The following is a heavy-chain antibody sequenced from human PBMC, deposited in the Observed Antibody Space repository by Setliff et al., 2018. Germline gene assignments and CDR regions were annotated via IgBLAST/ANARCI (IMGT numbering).Heavy chain of an antibody. Sequence: GGSLRLSCAGSGFTFSNYWMHWVRQVPGKGLVWVARINSDGSIRSYADSVKGRFTISRDNAKNTLHLQMNSLRAEDTAVYYCARGTSTNIASRLLDYWGQGTLVTVSS. V-gene: IGHV3-74*01. CDR3: ARGTSTNIASRLLDY. CDR2: INSDGSIR. J-gene: IGHJ4*02. D-gene: IGHD6-6*01. CDR1: GFTFSNYW.